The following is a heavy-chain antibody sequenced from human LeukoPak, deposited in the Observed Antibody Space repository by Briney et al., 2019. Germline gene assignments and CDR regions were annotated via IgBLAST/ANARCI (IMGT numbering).Heavy chain of an antibody. D-gene: IGHD3-10*01. J-gene: IGHJ4*02. CDR2: INPNSGGT. Sequence: ASVKVSCKASGYTFTGYYMHWVRQAPGQGLEWMGWINPNSGGTNYAQKFQGRVTMTRDTSISTAYMELSRLKSDDTAVYYCARDSLWFGELPYYFDYWGQGTLVTVSS. CDR3: ARDSLWFGELPYYFDY. CDR1: GYTFTGYY. V-gene: IGHV1-2*02.